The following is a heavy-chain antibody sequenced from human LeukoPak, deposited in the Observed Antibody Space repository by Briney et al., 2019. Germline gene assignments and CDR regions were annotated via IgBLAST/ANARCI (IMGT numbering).Heavy chain of an antibody. D-gene: IGHD1-7*01. CDR2: IYPGDSDT. Sequence: GSLKISCKGSGYSFTSYWIGWVRQMPGKGLEWMGIIYPGDSDTRYSPSLQGQVTISVDKSITTAYVQWSSLKASDSAMYYCAREGTTGGYYDYWGQGTLVTVSS. CDR1: GYSFTSYW. CDR3: AREGTTGGYYDY. V-gene: IGHV5-51*01. J-gene: IGHJ4*02.